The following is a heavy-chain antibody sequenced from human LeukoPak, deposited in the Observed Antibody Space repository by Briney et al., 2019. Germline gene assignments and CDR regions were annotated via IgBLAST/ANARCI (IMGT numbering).Heavy chain of an antibody. Sequence: KPSETLSLTCAVYGGSFSGYYWSWIRQPPGKGLEWIGEINHSGSTNYNPSLKSRVTISVDPSKNQFSLKLSSVTAADTAVYYRAGGPKITFGGVGNWFDPWGQGTLVTVSS. CDR3: AGGPKITFGGVGNWFDP. CDR2: INHSGST. D-gene: IGHD3-16*01. J-gene: IGHJ5*02. V-gene: IGHV4-34*01. CDR1: GGSFSGYY.